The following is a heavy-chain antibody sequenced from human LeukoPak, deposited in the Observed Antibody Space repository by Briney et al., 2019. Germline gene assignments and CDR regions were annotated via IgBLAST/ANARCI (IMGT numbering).Heavy chain of an antibody. D-gene: IGHD3-10*01. CDR2: ISSSSSTI. V-gene: IGHV3-48*01. CDR3: ARGWGYDASGSYYNPSPY. CDR1: GFIFSKYS. Sequence: PGGSLRLSCAASGFIFSKYSMNWVRQASGKGLELVSYISSSSSTIYYADSVKGRFTISRDNAKNSLYLQMNSLRAEDTAVYYCARGWGYDASGSYYNPSPYWGQGTLVTVSS. J-gene: IGHJ4*02.